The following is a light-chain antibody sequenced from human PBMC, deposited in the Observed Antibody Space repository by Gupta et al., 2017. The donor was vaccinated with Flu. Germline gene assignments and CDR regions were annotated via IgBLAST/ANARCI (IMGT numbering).Light chain of an antibody. Sequence: DIQMTQSPSSLSASVGDRITITCRASQSVDSFLNWYQQKPGKAPKLLIYAASSLPSAVPSRFSGSGSGTDFTLTISRRQREDFATYCCQQRYSPPLTFGCGTKIEIK. V-gene: IGKV1-39*01. J-gene: IGKJ3*01. CDR2: AAS. CDR3: QQRYSPPLT. CDR1: QSVDSF.